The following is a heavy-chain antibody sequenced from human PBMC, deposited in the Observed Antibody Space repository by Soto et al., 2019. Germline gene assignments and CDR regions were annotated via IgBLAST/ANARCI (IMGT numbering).Heavy chain of an antibody. CDR2: IIPILGRA. Sequence: QVQLVQSGAEVKKPGSSVKVSCKASGGTFSSYTISWVRQAPGQGLEWMGRIIPILGRANYAQKFQGRDKITADKSTSTGYMELSSLSSEDTAVYYCARGADSYCGSTSCVPGHDYYYYYSMDVWGKGSTVIVSS. J-gene: IGHJ6*03. CDR3: ARGADSYCGSTSCVPGHDYYYYYSMDV. V-gene: IGHV1-69*08. CDR1: GGTFSSYT. D-gene: IGHD2-2*01.